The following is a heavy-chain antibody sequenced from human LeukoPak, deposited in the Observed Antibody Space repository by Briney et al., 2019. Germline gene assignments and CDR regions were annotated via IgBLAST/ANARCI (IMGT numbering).Heavy chain of an antibody. CDR1: GGSISSYY. Sequence: PSETLSLTRTVSGGSISSYYWHWIRQPPGKGLEWIGYIYYSGSTDYNPSLKSRVTISVDKSKNQFSLYLSSVTAADTAQYYCARTSYYYDSFDSWGQGTLDIVSS. V-gene: IGHV4-59*08. D-gene: IGHD3-22*01. CDR2: IYYSGST. CDR3: ARTSYYYDSFDS. J-gene: IGHJ4*02.